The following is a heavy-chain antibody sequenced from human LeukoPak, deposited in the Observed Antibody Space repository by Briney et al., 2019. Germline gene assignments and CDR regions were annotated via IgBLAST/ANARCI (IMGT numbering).Heavy chain of an antibody. Sequence: GGSLRLSCAASGFTFSNAWMSWVRQAPGKGLEWVGRIKSKTDGGTTEYAAPVKGRFTISRDDSKKTLYLEMDSLETEDTAIYYCNTDYNYGENTRFGYWGQGTLVTVSS. D-gene: IGHD3-16*01. CDR1: GFTFSNAW. J-gene: IGHJ4*02. CDR2: IKSKTDGGTT. V-gene: IGHV3-15*01. CDR3: NTDYNYGENTRFGY.